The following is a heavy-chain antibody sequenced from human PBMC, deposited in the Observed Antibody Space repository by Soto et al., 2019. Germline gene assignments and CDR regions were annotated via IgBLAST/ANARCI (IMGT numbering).Heavy chain of an antibody. D-gene: IGHD3-22*01. CDR1: GGSVSSGSYY. CDR3: ARGYYYDSSGYYSDY. J-gene: IGHJ4*02. CDR2: IYYSGST. V-gene: IGHV4-61*01. Sequence: SETLSLTCTVSGGSVSSGSYYWSWIRQPPGKGLEWIGYIYYSGSTNYNPSLKSRVTISVDTSKNQFSLKLSSVTAADTAVYYCARGYYYDSSGYYSDYWGQGTLVTVSS.